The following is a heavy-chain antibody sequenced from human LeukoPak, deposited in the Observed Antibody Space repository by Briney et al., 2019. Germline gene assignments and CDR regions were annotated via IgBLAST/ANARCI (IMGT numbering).Heavy chain of an antibody. D-gene: IGHD3-16*01. J-gene: IGHJ4*02. CDR3: AKWGDY. CDR2: ISYDGSNK. CDR1: GFTFSSYA. Sequence: PGGSLRLSCAASGFTFSSYAMSWVRQAPGKGLEWVAVISYDGSNKYYADSVKGRFTISRDNSKNTLYLQMNSLRAEDTAVYYCAKWGDYWGQGTLVTVSS. V-gene: IGHV3-30*18.